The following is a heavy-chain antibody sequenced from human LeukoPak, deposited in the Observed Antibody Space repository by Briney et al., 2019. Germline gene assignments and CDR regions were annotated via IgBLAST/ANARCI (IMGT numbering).Heavy chain of an antibody. Sequence: ASVKVSCKASGYTFTGYYIHWVRQAPGQGLEWMGRIIPIFGTANYAQKFQGRVTITTDESTSTAYMELSSLRSEDTAVYYCARDLSRGTDYVWEWGQGTLVTVSS. CDR3: ARDLSRGTDYVWE. J-gene: IGHJ4*02. CDR1: GYTFTGYY. V-gene: IGHV1-69*05. D-gene: IGHD3-16*01. CDR2: IIPIFGTA.